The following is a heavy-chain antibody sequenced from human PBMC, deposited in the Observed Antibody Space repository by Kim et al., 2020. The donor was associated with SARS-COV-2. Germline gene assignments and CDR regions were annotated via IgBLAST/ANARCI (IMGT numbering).Heavy chain of an antibody. CDR1: GGSFSGFD. Sequence: SVTVSCQASGGSFSGFDITWVRQAPGQGLEWVGRIIPILDVTTYAQKFQGRVTITADESTSAAYMELSSLRSEDTAVYYCARGPLGYMDVWGRGTTVTVSS. V-gene: IGHV1-69*04. CDR2: IIPILDVT. CDR3: ARGPLGYMDV. J-gene: IGHJ6*03.